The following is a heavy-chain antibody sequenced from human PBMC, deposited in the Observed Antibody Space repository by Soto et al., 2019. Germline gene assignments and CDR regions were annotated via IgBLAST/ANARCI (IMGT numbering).Heavy chain of an antibody. V-gene: IGHV4-61*08. CDR2: IFFIGTT. D-gene: IGHD1-7*01. Sequence: SETLSLTSTVSGSSVSTSDFYWSWIRQTPGKGLEWIGYIFFIGTTNYNPSLKSRVTISVDTSKNQFSLKLSSVTAADTAIYYCSRDSSSWNYFVWGPGTLVTVSS. CDR1: GSSVSTSDFY. J-gene: IGHJ4*02. CDR3: SRDSSSWNYFV.